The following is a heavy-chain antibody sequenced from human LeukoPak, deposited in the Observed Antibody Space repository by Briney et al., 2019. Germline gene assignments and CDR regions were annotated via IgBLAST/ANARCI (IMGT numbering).Heavy chain of an antibody. V-gene: IGHV1-69*04. CDR3: ASPMVRGVIEYFDY. CDR1: GGTFSSYA. CDR2: IIPILGIA. Sequence: GASVKVSCKASGGTFSSYAISWVRQAPGQGLEWMGRIIPILGIANYAQKFQGRVTITADKSTSTAYMELSSLRSEDTAVYYCASPMVRGVIEYFDYWGQGTLVTVSS. J-gene: IGHJ4*02. D-gene: IGHD3-10*01.